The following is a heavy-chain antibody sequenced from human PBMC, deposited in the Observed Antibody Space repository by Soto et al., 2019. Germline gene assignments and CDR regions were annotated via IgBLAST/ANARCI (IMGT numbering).Heavy chain of an antibody. J-gene: IGHJ5*02. CDR2: ITSDGKSK. D-gene: IGHD2-21*02. CDR3: ARESGDSPLNWFDP. CDR1: GFNFSNHW. V-gene: IGHV3-74*01. Sequence: GAVRLSFSSSGFNFSNHWMHWVRQRPAEGLVWVSRITSDGKSKAYAESVKGRFAISRDNAKNTLYLQMNGLTAEDTAVYYCARESGDSPLNWFDPWGQGTMVTVSS.